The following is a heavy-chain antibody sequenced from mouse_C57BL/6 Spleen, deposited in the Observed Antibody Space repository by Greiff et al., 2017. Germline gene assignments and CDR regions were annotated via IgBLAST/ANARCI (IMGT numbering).Heavy chain of an antibody. Sequence: VQLQQSDAELVKPGASVKISCKVSGYTFTDHTIHWMKQRPEQGLEWSGYIYPRDGSKKNNEKLMGKATLTAAKSSSTAYMQLNSLTSEDSAVYFCAREGGYYSNPGDYWGQGTTLTVSS. CDR1: GYTFTDHT. D-gene: IGHD2-5*01. CDR2: IYPRDGSK. CDR3: AREGGYYSNPGDY. J-gene: IGHJ2*01. V-gene: IGHV1-78*01.